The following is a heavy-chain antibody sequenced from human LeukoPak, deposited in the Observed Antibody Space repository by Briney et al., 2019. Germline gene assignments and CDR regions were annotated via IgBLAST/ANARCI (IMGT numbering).Heavy chain of an antibody. CDR3: ARAGGRRYGMDV. CDR1: GSTFSSYG. V-gene: IGHV3-33*01. Sequence: PGRSLRLSCAASGSTFSSYGMHWVRQAPGKGLEWVAVIWYDGSNKYYADSVKGRFTISRDNSKNTLYLQMNSLRAEDTAVYYCARAGGRRYGMDVWGQGTTVTV. CDR2: IWYDGSNK. D-gene: IGHD3-10*01. J-gene: IGHJ6*02.